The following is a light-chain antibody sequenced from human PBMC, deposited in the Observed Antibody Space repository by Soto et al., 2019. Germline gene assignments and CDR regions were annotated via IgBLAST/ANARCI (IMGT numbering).Light chain of an antibody. Sequence: QMTQSPSSLAASVGDRVTITCRASQSISSYLNWFQQKPGKAPKLLIHAASSLQSGVPSRFSGSGSGTDFTLTISRLQPEDFAPYYCQQSSCNPWTFGEGTKVDI. CDR1: QSISSY. CDR2: AAS. CDR3: QQSSCNPWT. V-gene: IGKV1-39*01. J-gene: IGKJ1*01.